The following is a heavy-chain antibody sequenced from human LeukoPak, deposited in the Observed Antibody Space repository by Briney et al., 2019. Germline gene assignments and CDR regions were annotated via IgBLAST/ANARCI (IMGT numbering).Heavy chain of an antibody. D-gene: IGHD3-22*01. CDR2: IWYDGSNK. Sequence: GGSLRLSCAASGFTFSSYGMHWVRQAPGKGLEWVAVIWYDGSNKYYADSVKGRFTISRDNSKNTLYLQMNSLRAEDTAVYHCARDRTYYYDPRELDYWGQGTLVTVSS. J-gene: IGHJ4*02. V-gene: IGHV3-33*01. CDR3: ARDRTYYYDPRELDY. CDR1: GFTFSSYG.